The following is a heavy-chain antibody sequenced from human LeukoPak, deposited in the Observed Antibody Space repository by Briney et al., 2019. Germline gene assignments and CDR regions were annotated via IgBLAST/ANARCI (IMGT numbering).Heavy chain of an antibody. Sequence: SVKVSCKASGFTFISSGIHWVRQARGQRLEWIGWTGVGSAHTSYAQKFHERVTITRDMSTSTAYMELSSLRSEDTAVYYCAREGYDSSGSELVYWGQGTLVTVSS. CDR1: GFTFISSG. J-gene: IGHJ4*02. D-gene: IGHD3-22*01. CDR3: AREGYDSSGSELVY. CDR2: TGVGSAHT. V-gene: IGHV1-58*02.